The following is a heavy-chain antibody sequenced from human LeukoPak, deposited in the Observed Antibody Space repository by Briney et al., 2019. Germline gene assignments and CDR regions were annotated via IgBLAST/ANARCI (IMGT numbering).Heavy chain of an antibody. Sequence: SETLSLTCTVSGGSISSYYWSWIRRPPGKGLEWIGYIYYSGSTNYNPSLKSRVTISVDTSKNQFSLKLSSVTAADTAVYYCARDLYYYDSSGYYNNWFDPWGQGTLVTVSS. J-gene: IGHJ5*02. CDR2: IYYSGST. CDR3: ARDLYYYDSSGYYNNWFDP. V-gene: IGHV4-59*12. CDR1: GGSISSYY. D-gene: IGHD3-22*01.